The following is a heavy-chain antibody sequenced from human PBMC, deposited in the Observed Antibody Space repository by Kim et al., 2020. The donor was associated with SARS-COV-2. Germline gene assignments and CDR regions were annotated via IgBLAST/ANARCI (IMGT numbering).Heavy chain of an antibody. J-gene: IGHJ3*02. CDR1: GFTFSSYS. V-gene: IGHV3-21*01. D-gene: IGHD3-22*01. Sequence: GGSLRLSCAASGFTFSSYSMNWVRQAPGKGLEWVSSISSSSSYIYYADSVKGRFTISRDNAKNSLYLQMNSLRAEDTAVYYCARAGRITMIVVVEGGACDIWGQGTMVTVSS. CDR2: ISSSSSYI. CDR3: ARAGRITMIVVVEGGACDI.